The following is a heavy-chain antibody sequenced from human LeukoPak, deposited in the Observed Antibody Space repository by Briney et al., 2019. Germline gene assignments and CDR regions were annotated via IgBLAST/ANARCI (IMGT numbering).Heavy chain of an antibody. CDR2: IWYDGSNT. V-gene: IGHV3-33*01. Sequence: PGGSLRLSCAASGFTFNNYGMHWVRQAPGKGLEWVTLIWYDGSNTYYADSVKGRFTISRDNSKNTLYLQMNSLRAEDTAVFFCARDRVVVSARSAFDIWGQGTMVTVSS. CDR3: ARDRVVVSARSAFDI. CDR1: GFTFNNYG. D-gene: IGHD2-21*01. J-gene: IGHJ3*02.